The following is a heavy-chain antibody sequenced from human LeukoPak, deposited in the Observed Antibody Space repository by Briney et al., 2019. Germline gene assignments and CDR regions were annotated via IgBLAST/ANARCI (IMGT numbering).Heavy chain of an antibody. D-gene: IGHD3-10*01. CDR2: ISSSSSYI. CDR1: GFTFSSYS. J-gene: IGHJ4*02. Sequence: GGSLRLSCAASGFTFSSYSMNWVRQAPGKGLEWVSSISSSSSYIYYADSVKGRFTISRDNAKNSLYLQMNSLRAEDTAVYYCARGWFGELFADYWGQGTLVTVSS. V-gene: IGHV3-21*01. CDR3: ARGWFGELFADY.